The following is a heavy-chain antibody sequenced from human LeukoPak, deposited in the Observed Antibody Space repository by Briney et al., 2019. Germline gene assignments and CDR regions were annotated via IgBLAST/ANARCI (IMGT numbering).Heavy chain of an antibody. D-gene: IGHD3-10*01. Sequence: APVKVSCKASGYTFTSYGISWVRQAPGQGLEWMGWISAYNGNTNYAQKLQGRVTMTTDTSTSTAYMELRSLRSDDTAVYYCARDPGESYYYGSGSYSYYYGMDVWGQGTTVTVSS. CDR2: ISAYNGNT. CDR1: GYTFTSYG. V-gene: IGHV1-18*01. CDR3: ARDPGESYYYGSGSYSYYYGMDV. J-gene: IGHJ6*02.